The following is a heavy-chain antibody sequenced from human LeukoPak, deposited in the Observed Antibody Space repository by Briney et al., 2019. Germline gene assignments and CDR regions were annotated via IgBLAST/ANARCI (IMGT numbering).Heavy chain of an antibody. V-gene: IGHV3-23*01. J-gene: IGHJ5*02. Sequence: GGSLRLSCAASGFTFSSYAVSWVRQAQGLGLEGVSTISGRGGSTLYQDSVKGPFTISRDNSKKTRYLQMNSLRADDTDVYYCAKGYYDILTDYFHNWFNPWGQGTLVIVSS. D-gene: IGHD3-9*01. CDR3: AKGYYDILTDYFHNWFNP. CDR2: ISGRGGST. CDR1: GFTFSSYA.